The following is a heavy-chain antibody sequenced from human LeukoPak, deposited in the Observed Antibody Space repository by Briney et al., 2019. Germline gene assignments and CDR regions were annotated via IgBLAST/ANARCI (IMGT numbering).Heavy chain of an antibody. V-gene: IGHV3-30*18. Sequence: GRSLRLSCAASGFTFSSYGMHWVRQAPGKGLEWVAVISYDGSNKYYADSVKGRFTISRDNSKNTLYLQMNSLRAEDTAVYYCAKDRAYYGSGSYYHYGMDVWGKGTTVTVSS. CDR2: ISYDGSNK. CDR1: GFTFSSYG. CDR3: AKDRAYYGSGSYYHYGMDV. J-gene: IGHJ6*04. D-gene: IGHD3-10*01.